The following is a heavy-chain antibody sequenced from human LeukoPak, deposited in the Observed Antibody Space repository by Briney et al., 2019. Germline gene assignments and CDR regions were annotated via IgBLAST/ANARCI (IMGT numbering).Heavy chain of an antibody. J-gene: IGHJ6*02. V-gene: IGHV4-34*01. D-gene: IGHD3-10*01. CDR2: INHSGST. CDR3: ARARVPGMDV. Sequence: SETLSLTCAVYGGSFSGYYWSWIRQPPGKGLEWIGEINHSGSTNYNPSLKSRVTISVDTSKNQFSLKLSSVTAADTAVYYCARARVPGMDVWGQGTTATVSS. CDR1: GGSFSGYY.